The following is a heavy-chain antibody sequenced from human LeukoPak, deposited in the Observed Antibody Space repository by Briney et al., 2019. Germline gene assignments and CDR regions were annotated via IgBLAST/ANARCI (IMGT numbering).Heavy chain of an antibody. CDR3: ARGYCSSTSCYMEV. CDR1: GHTSTTYS. Sequence: ASVKVSCKASGHTSTTYSIHWVRQAPGQGLEWMGWINAGNGNIKYSQKFQGRVTITGDTSASTAYIELSSLRSEETAVYYCARGYCSSTSCYMEVWGQGTTVTISS. V-gene: IGHV1-3*01. D-gene: IGHD2-2*01. J-gene: IGHJ6*01. CDR2: INAGNGNI.